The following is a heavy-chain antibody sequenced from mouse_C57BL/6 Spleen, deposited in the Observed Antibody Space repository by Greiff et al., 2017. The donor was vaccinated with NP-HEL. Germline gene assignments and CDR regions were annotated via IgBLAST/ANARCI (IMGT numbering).Heavy chain of an antibody. CDR1: GYTFTSYW. V-gene: IGHV1-72*01. Sequence: VQLQQPGAELVKPGASVKLSCKASGYTFTSYWMHWVKQRPGRGLEWIGRIDPNSGGTKYNEKFKSKATLTVDKPSSTAYMRLSSLTSEDSAVYYCARSKTIYDGYYGYFDVWGTGTTVTVSS. CDR3: ARSKTIYDGYYGYFDV. CDR2: IDPNSGGT. J-gene: IGHJ1*03. D-gene: IGHD2-3*01.